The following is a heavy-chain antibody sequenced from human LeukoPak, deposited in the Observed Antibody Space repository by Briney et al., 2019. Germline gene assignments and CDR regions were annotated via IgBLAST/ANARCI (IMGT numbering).Heavy chain of an antibody. V-gene: IGHV3-30*02. J-gene: IGHJ4*02. CDR3: ARSLGARYDILTGYSLGGGYYFDY. D-gene: IGHD3-9*01. Sequence: PGGSLRLSCAASGFTFSSYDMHWVRQAPGKGLEWVAFIRYDGSNKYYADSVKGRFTISRDNAKNTLYLQMNSLRAEDTAVYYCARSLGARYDILTGYSLGGGYYFDYWGQGTLVTVSS. CDR1: GFTFSSYD. CDR2: IRYDGSNK.